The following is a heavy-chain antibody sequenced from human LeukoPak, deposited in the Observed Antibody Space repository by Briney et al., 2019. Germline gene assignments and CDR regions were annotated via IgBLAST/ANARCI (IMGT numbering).Heavy chain of an antibody. V-gene: IGHV3-48*01. Sequence: PGGSLRLSCAASGFTFSSYGMNWVRQAPGRGLEWVSHITSSGTIYYADSVKGRFTISRDNSKNTLYLQMNSLRAEDTAVYYCAKEGYYDSSGPDYWGQGTLVTVSS. CDR3: AKEGYYDSSGPDY. CDR2: ITSSGTI. CDR1: GFTFSSYG. D-gene: IGHD3-22*01. J-gene: IGHJ4*02.